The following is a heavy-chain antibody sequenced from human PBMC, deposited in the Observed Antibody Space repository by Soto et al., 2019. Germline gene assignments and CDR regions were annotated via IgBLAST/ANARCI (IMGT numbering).Heavy chain of an antibody. V-gene: IGHV4-59*01. J-gene: IGHJ6*02. Sequence: SETLSLTCTVSGGSISSYDWGWIRQPPGKGLEWIGYISYSGSANYSPSLKSRVTISLDTSKTQFSLRLSSVTAADTAVYYCAREVYYGSGTYYTPHDYYGMDVWGQGTTVTVSS. CDR1: GGSISSYD. CDR2: ISYSGSA. D-gene: IGHD3-10*01. CDR3: AREVYYGSGTYYTPHDYYGMDV.